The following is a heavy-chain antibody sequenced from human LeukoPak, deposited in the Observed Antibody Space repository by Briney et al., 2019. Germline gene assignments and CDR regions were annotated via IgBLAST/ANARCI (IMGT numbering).Heavy chain of an antibody. CDR2: IYHIGST. Sequence: SETLSLTCTDSGGSISSYYWSCIRQPPETRLERIGYIYHIGSTIYTPSLKSRVTTPVATTNNKFCLKLSSVTAADTTVYYFARRLCDYWGQGTLVTVSS. J-gene: IGHJ4*02. V-gene: IGHV4-59*08. CDR1: GGSISSYY. CDR3: ARRLCDY. D-gene: IGHD2-21*01.